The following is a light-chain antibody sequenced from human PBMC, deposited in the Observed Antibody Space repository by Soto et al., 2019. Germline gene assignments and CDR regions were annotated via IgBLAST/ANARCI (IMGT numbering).Light chain of an antibody. J-gene: IGKJ1*01. V-gene: IGKV1-17*01. Sequence: DIQMTQSPSSLSACVANRVTITCRASQGSRNDLGWYQQKPGKAPKLLIYAASTLQSGVPSRFSGSRSATDFALTISSLQPEDFATYYCQQLNSYPPTFGQGTKVDIK. CDR2: AAS. CDR3: QQLNSYPPT. CDR1: QGSRND.